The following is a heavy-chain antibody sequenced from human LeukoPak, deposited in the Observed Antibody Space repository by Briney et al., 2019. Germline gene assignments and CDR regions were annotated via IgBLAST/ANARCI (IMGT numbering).Heavy chain of an antibody. CDR1: GFTFSSYA. CDR2: ISYDGSNK. V-gene: IGHV3-30*04. D-gene: IGHD4-17*01. J-gene: IGHJ4*02. Sequence: PGRSLRLSCAASGFTFSSYAMLWVRQAPGKGLEWVAVISYDGSNKYYADSVKGRFTISRDNSKNTLYLQMNSLRAEDTAVYYCARELNTDYGFDYWGQGTLVTVSS. CDR3: ARELNTDYGFDY.